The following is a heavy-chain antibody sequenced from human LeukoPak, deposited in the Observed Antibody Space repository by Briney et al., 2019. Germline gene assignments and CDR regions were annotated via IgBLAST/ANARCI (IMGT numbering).Heavy chain of an antibody. CDR2: INHSGST. CDR1: GGSFSGYY. V-gene: IGHV4-34*01. J-gene: IGHJ3*02. CDR3: ARKGIAVAGKRNAFDI. Sequence: SETLSLTCAVYGGSFSGYYWSWIRQPPGKGLEWIGEINHSGSTNYNPSLKSRVTISVDTSKNQFSLKLSSVTAADTAVYYCARKGIAVAGKRNAFDIWGQGTMVTVSS. D-gene: IGHD6-19*01.